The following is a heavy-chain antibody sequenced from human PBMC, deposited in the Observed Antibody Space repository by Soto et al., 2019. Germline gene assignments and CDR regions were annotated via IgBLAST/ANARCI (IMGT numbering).Heavy chain of an antibody. CDR1: GFSLSTGGVG. CDR3: AHRMGKYGSWNGGYFDY. D-gene: IGHD3-3*01. V-gene: IGHV2-5*02. Sequence: QVTLRESGLTLVKPTQTLTLTCTFSGFSLSTGGVGVGWIRQPPGKALEWLAVIYWDDDKRYSPALKSRLTITKDTSKNLVVLMMTNMDPVDSATYYCAHRMGKYGSWNGGYFDYWGQGILVTVS. CDR2: IYWDDDK. J-gene: IGHJ4*02.